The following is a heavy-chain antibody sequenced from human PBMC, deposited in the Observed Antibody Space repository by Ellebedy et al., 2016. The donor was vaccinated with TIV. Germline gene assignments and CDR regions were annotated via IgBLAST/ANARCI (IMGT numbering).Heavy chain of an antibody. CDR3: AKGRGGGSDSSAPRYYFDY. D-gene: IGHD3-22*01. J-gene: IGHJ4*02. CDR2: IYRGGGTT. V-gene: IGHV3-23*01. CDR1: GFSFSTYA. Sequence: GESLKISCVGSGFSFSTYATAWVRQTPGKGLEWVSGIYRGGGTTYYADSVKGRFTVSRDNSKRTPFLQMNSLRAEDTALYYCAKGRGGGSDSSAPRYYFDYWGLGTLVTVSS.